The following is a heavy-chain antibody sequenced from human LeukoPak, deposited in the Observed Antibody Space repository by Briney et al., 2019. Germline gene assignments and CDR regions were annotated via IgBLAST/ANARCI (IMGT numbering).Heavy chain of an antibody. CDR3: ARDQLHGPPGYFDY. CDR2: IYTSGST. CDR1: GGSISSGSYY. V-gene: IGHV4-61*02. J-gene: IGHJ4*02. D-gene: IGHD1-1*01. Sequence: SETLSLTCTVSGGSISSGSYYWSWIRQPAGKGLESIGRIYTSGSTNYSPSLKSRVTISVDTSKNQFSLKLSSVTAADTAVYYCARDQLHGPPGYFDYWGQGTLVTVSS.